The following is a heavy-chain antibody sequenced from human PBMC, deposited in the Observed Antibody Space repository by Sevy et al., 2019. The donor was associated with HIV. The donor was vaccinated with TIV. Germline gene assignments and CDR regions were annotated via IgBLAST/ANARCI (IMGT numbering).Heavy chain of an antibody. CDR2: IYHSGST. CDR3: ARASSTADYTEYFQH. Sequence: SETLSLTCAVSGGFISSGGYSWSWIRQPPGKGLEWIGYIYHSGSTYYNPSLKSRVTISVDRSKNQFSLKLSSVTAADTAVYYCARASSTADYTEYFQHWGQGTLVTVSS. D-gene: IGHD4-4*01. CDR1: GGFISSGGYS. V-gene: IGHV4-30-2*01. J-gene: IGHJ1*01.